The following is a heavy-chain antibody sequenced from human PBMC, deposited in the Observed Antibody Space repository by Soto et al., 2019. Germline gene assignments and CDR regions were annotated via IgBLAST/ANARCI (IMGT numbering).Heavy chain of an antibody. J-gene: IGHJ4*02. Sequence: GGSLRLSCEASGLTFRSFHMSWVRQSPGRGLEWVSGISDSGARTDYADSVKGRFTISRDNSKNTLYLQMNALRSEDMAVYFCDHRERGDIWGQGTPLTASS. CDR3: DHRERGDI. V-gene: IGHV3-23*01. CDR1: GLTFRSFH. D-gene: IGHD1-1*01. CDR2: ISDSGART.